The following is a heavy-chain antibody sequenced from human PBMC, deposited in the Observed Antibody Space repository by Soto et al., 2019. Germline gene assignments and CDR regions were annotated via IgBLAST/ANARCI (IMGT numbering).Heavy chain of an antibody. J-gene: IGHJ6*02. CDR2: ISGSGGST. V-gene: IGHV3-23*01. CDR3: AKGNRGIAAAGDYYGMDV. D-gene: IGHD6-13*01. Sequence: PGGSLRLSCAASGFTFSSYAMSWVRQAPGKGLEWVSAISGSGGSTYYADSVKGRFTISRDNSKNTLYLQMNSLRAEDTAVYYCAKGNRGIAAAGDYYGMDVWGQGTTVTVSS. CDR1: GFTFSSYA.